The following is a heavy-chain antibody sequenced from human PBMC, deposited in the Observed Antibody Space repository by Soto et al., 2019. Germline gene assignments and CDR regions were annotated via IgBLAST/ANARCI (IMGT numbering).Heavy chain of an antibody. CDR2: ISSSSSYI. CDR1: GFTFSSYS. Sequence: EVQLVESGGGLVKPGGSLRLSCAASGFTFSSYSMNWVRRAPGKGLEWVSSISSSSSYIYYADSVKGRFTISRDNAKNSLYLQMNSLRAEDTAVYYCARVLAVAGTLLIDYWGQGTLVTVSS. D-gene: IGHD6-19*01. J-gene: IGHJ4*02. V-gene: IGHV3-21*01. CDR3: ARVLAVAGTLLIDY.